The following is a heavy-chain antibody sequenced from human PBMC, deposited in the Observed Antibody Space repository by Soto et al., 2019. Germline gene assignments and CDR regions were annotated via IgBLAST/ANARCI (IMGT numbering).Heavy chain of an antibody. CDR3: ARDREDYYGSGVLYYYYGMDV. V-gene: IGHV3-21*01. J-gene: IGHJ6*02. D-gene: IGHD3-10*01. Sequence: EGSLRLSCAASGFTFSSYIMNWFRQAPGKGLEWVSSISSSSSYIYYADSVKGRFTISRDNAKNSLYLQMNSLRAEDTAVYYCARDREDYYGSGVLYYYYGMDVWGQGTTVTGSS. CDR2: ISSSSSYI. CDR1: GFTFSSYI.